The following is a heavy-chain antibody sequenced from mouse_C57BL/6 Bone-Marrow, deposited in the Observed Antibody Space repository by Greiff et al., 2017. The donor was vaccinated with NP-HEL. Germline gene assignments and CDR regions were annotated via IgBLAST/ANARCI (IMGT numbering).Heavy chain of an antibody. CDR1: GYTFTSYG. CDR3: ARAGLLDWYFDV. Sequence: QVHVKQSGAELARPGASVKLSCKASGYTFTSYGISWVKQRPGQGLEWIGEIYPRSGNTYYNEKFKGKATLTADKSSSTAYMELRSLTSEDSAVYFCARAGLLDWYFDVWGTGTTVTVSS. V-gene: IGHV1-81*01. D-gene: IGHD1-1*01. CDR2: IYPRSGNT. J-gene: IGHJ1*03.